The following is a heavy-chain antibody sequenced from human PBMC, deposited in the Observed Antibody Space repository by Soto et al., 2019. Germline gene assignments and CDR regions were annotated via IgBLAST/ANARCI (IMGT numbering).Heavy chain of an antibody. CDR1: GGSFSGYY. J-gene: IGHJ6*02. CDR3: ARGGHTVVPHYCYYGMDV. Sequence: SETLSLTCAVYGGSFSGYYWSWIRQPPGKGLEWIGEINHSGSTNYNPSLKSRVTISVDTSKNQFSLKLSSVNAADTAVYYCARGGHTVVPHYCYYGMDVWGQGTTVTVPS. D-gene: IGHD4-17*01. CDR2: INHSGST. V-gene: IGHV4-34*01.